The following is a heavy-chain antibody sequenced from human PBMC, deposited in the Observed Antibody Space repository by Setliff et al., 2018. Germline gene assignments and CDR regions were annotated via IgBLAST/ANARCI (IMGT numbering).Heavy chain of an antibody. D-gene: IGHD1-1*01. CDR1: GASISSGTYY. Sequence: SETLSLTCTVSGASISSGTYYWAWIRQPPGKGLEWIGRIHYRGTTYYNASLASRLTISVDTVKNQFSLKLTSVTAADTAVYYCARTGTYRYFDYWGQGTRVTVSS. J-gene: IGHJ4*02. V-gene: IGHV4-39*01. CDR2: IHYRGTT. CDR3: ARTGTYRYFDY.